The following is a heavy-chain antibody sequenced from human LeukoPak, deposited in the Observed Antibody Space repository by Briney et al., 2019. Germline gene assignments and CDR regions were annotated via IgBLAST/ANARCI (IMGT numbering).Heavy chain of an antibody. J-gene: IGHJ4*02. CDR2: ISGSGGST. V-gene: IGHV3-23*01. Sequence: GGSLRLSCAASGFTFSSYGMSWVRQAPGKGLEWVSAISGSGGSTYYADSVKGRFTISRDNSKNTLYLQMNSLRAEDTAVYYCAKDYGSGSYYSVYYFDYWGQGTLVTVSS. CDR1: GFTFSSYG. D-gene: IGHD3-10*01. CDR3: AKDYGSGSYYSVYYFDY.